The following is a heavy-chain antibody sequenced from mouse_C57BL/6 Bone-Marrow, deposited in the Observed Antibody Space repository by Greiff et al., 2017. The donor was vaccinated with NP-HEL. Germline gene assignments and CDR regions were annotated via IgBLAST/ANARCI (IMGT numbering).Heavy chain of an antibody. CDR2: ISNGGGST. V-gene: IGHV5-12*01. D-gene: IGHD2-2*01. Sequence: EVKLMESGGGLVQPGGSLKLSCAASGFTFSDYYMYWVRQTPEKRLEWVAYISNGGGSTYYPDTVKGRFTISRDNAKNTLYLQMSRLKSEDTAMYYCARHRGLHWYFDVWGTGTTVTVSS. CDR1: GFTFSDYY. CDR3: ARHRGLHWYFDV. J-gene: IGHJ1*03.